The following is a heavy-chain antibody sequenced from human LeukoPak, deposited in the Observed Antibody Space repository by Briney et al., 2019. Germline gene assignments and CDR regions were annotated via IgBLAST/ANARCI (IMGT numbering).Heavy chain of an antibody. Sequence: ASVKVSCKASGGTFSSYAISWVRQAPGQGLEWMGRIIPILGIANYAQKFQGRVTITADKSTSTAYMELSSLRSEDTAVYYCARFVAAAGPNWFDPWGQGTLVTVSS. CDR3: ARFVAAAGPNWFDP. J-gene: IGHJ5*02. D-gene: IGHD6-13*01. CDR1: GGTFSSYA. V-gene: IGHV1-69*04. CDR2: IIPILGIA.